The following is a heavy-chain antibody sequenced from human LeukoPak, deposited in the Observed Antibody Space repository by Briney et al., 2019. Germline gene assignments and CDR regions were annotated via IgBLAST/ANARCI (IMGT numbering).Heavy chain of an antibody. CDR3: ARARGWDGYNYFDH. V-gene: IGHV1-18*01. D-gene: IGHD5-24*01. Sequence: AAVKVSCKTSGYTFTDYGITWVRQSPGQGLEWMGWTSTNSGNTNYAQNLQGRDTMTTDTSTSAAYMELRSLRSDDTAVYYCARARGWDGYNYFDHWGQGTLVTVSS. CDR2: TSTNSGNT. J-gene: IGHJ4*02. CDR1: GYTFTDYG.